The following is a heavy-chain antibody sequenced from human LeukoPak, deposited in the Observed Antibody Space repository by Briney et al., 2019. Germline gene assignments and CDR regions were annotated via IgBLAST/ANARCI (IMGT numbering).Heavy chain of an antibody. Sequence: SGGSLRLSCAASGFTFSNYWMHWVRQAPGKGLVWVSRINSDGINTSYADSVKGRFTISRDNSKNTLYLQMNSLRAEDTAVYYCAKDPTQSDRDSSSWYPFDYWGQGTLVTVSS. CDR2: INSDGINT. CDR1: GFTFSNYW. J-gene: IGHJ4*02. CDR3: AKDPTQSDRDSSSWYPFDY. D-gene: IGHD6-13*01. V-gene: IGHV3-74*01.